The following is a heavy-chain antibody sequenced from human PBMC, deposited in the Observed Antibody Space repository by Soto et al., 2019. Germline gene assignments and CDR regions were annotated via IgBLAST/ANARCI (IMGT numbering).Heavy chain of an antibody. V-gene: IGHV3-23*01. J-gene: IGHJ1*01. CDR3: AGGSGWYIHQ. D-gene: IGHD6-19*01. CDR1: RFAFSTYA. CDR2: TSVSDHNT. Sequence: GGSLRLSCAASRFAFSTYAMSWVRQAPGKGLEWVSTTSVSDHNTHYADSVKGRFTISRDNSMNTLYLQMNGLRAEDTAVYYCAGGSGWYIHQWGQGTLVTVSS.